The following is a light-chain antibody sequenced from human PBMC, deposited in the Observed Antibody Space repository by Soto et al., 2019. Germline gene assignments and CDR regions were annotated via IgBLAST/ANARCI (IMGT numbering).Light chain of an antibody. Sequence: DIQMTQSPASLSASVGDRVTITCRASQAINKNLNWYRHKLGKAPELLIYDASDSQAGVPSRFSCRGSGGDFTLIISGLQPEDFATYYRQQSYNSPYTFGQGNKLEIK. CDR2: DAS. CDR1: QAINKN. CDR3: QQSYNSPYT. J-gene: IGKJ2*01. V-gene: IGKV1-39*01.